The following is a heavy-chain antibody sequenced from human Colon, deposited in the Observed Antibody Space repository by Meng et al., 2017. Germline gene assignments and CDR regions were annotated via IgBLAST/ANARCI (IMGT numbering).Heavy chain of an antibody. CDR3: TRDLNYYFDH. CDR1: GGSISSYY. V-gene: IGHV4-59*01. J-gene: IGHJ4*02. CDR2: VYYSGSN. Sequence: QVQLQESGPGLVKPSVTLSLTCTVSGGSISSYYWSWIRQPPGKGLEWIGYVYYSGSNNYNPSLKSRVTISVDTSKNQFSLKLSSVTAADTAVYYCTRDLNYYFDHWGQGTLVTVSS. D-gene: IGHD1-7*01.